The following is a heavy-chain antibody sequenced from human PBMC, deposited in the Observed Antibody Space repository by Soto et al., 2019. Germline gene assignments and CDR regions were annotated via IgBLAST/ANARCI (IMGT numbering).Heavy chain of an antibody. CDR3: ARDKPLITIFGVDYYYGMDV. J-gene: IGHJ6*02. D-gene: IGHD3-3*01. CDR2: ISGSGSSV. Sequence: GGSLRLSCAASGFSFLSSEMNWVRQAPGRGLEWVAYISGSGSSVYYADSVKGRFTISIDNAKNSVYLQMNSLRSEDTAVYYCARDKPLITIFGVDYYYGMDVWGQGTTVTVSS. V-gene: IGHV3-48*03. CDR1: GFSFLSSE.